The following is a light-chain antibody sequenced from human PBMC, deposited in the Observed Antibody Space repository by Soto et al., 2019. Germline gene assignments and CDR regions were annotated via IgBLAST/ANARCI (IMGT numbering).Light chain of an antibody. CDR3: QQYNSYSRT. Sequence: DLQMTQSPSTLSASVGDRVTITCRASQSISSWLAWYQQKPGKAPKLLIYKASSLESGVPSRFSGSGFGTEFTLTISSLQPDDFATYYCQQYNSYSRTFGQGTRLEIK. J-gene: IGKJ5*01. CDR1: QSISSW. CDR2: KAS. V-gene: IGKV1-5*03.